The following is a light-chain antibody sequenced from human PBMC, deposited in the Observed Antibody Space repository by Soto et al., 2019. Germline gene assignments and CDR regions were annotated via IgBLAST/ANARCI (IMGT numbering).Light chain of an antibody. CDR1: QTISNY. CDR2: AAS. Sequence: DIQVTQSPSSLSASVGDRVTITCRSSQTISNYLNWYQQKPGKAPKLLIYAASSLQSGVPSRFSGSGSGTDFTLTITSLQPEDFATYYGQQSYTTPPTFGGGTKVEIK. CDR3: QQSYTTPPT. J-gene: IGKJ4*01. V-gene: IGKV1-39*01.